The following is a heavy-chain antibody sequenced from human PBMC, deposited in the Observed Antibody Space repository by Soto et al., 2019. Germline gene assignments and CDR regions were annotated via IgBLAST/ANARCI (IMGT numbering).Heavy chain of an antibody. D-gene: IGHD6-13*01. CDR1: GFTFSSYA. J-gene: IGHJ5*02. Sequence: QVQLVESGGGVVQPGRSLRLSCAASGFTFSSYAMHWVRQAPGKGLEWVAAILYDGSNQYYADAVKGRFTISRDNSKNTLYLQMNSLRVEDPAVYYCAKEGRVGYSTRIFRRDNWFDPWGQGTPVTVSS. CDR3: AKEGRVGYSTRIFRRDNWFDP. CDR2: ILYDGSNQ. V-gene: IGHV3-33*06.